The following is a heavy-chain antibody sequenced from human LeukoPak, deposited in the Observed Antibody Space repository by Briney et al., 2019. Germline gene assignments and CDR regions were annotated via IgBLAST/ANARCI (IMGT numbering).Heavy chain of an antibody. D-gene: IGHD3-10*01. CDR2: IYYSGST. CDR3: ARSPLVWFWELSRYFDY. Sequence: SETLSLTCTVSGGSISSSSDYWSWIRQPPGKGLEWIGYIYYSGSTNYNPSLKSRVTISVDTSKNQFSLKLSSVTAADTAVYYCARSPLVWFWELSRYFDYWGQGTLVTVSS. V-gene: IGHV4-61*01. J-gene: IGHJ4*02. CDR1: GGSISSSSDY.